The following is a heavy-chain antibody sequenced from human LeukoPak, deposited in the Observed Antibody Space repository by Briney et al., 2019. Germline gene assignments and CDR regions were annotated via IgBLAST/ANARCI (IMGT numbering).Heavy chain of an antibody. CDR3: ARGGYSSSSGKDAFDI. Sequence: GGSLRLSCAASGFTFSSYSMNWVRQAPGKGLEWVSSISSSSSYIYYADSVKGRFTISRDNAKNSLYLQMNSLRAEDTAVYYCARGGYSSSSGKDAFDIWGQGTMVTVSS. J-gene: IGHJ3*02. V-gene: IGHV3-21*01. CDR1: GFTFSSYS. D-gene: IGHD6-13*01. CDR2: ISSSSSYI.